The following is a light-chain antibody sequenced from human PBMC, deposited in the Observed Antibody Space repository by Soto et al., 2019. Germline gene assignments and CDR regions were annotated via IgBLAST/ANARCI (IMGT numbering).Light chain of an antibody. CDR2: AAS. Sequence: DIQMTQSPSSLSASVGDRVTITCRASQSISSYLNWYQQKPGKAPKLLIYAASSLQSGVPSRFSGSGSGTDFTLTISSLQPEDFATYYCQQSYSTPPYTFGQGTKVEIQ. V-gene: IGKV1-39*01. CDR3: QQSYSTPPYT. CDR1: QSISSY. J-gene: IGKJ2*01.